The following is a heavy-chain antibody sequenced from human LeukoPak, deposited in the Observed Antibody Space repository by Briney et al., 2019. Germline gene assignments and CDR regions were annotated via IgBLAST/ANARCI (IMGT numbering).Heavy chain of an antibody. CDR1: GYTFTSYG. CDR2: ISAHNGNT. Sequence: ASVKVSCKASGYTFTSYGISWVRQAPGQGLEWMGWISAHNGNTNYAQKLQGRVTMTTDTSTSTAYMELRSLRSDDTAVYYCARANLPGANPLLHWFDPWGQGTLVTVSS. D-gene: IGHD1-1*01. CDR3: ARANLPGANPLLHWFDP. V-gene: IGHV1-18*01. J-gene: IGHJ5*02.